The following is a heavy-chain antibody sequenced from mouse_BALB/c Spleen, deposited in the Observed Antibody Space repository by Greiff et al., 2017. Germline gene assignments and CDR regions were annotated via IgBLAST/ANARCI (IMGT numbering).Heavy chain of an antibody. CDR3: ARKGTTVPYFDY. V-gene: IGHV1-69*02. CDR1: GYTFTSYW. D-gene: IGHD1-1*01. Sequence: QVQLQQPGAELVKPGAPVKLSCKASGYTFTSYWMNWVKQRPGRGLEWIGRIDPSDSATHYNQKFKDKATLTVDKSSSTAYIQLSSLTSEDSAVYYCARKGTTVPYFDYWGQGTTLTVSS. J-gene: IGHJ2*01. CDR2: IDPSDSAT.